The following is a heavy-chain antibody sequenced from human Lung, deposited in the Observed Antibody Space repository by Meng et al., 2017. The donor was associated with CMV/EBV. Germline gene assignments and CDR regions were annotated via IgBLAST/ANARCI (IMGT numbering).Heavy chain of an antibody. V-gene: IGHV3-7*01. CDR2: IKHDGNQA. CDR1: GFTFSDHW. J-gene: IGHJ3*01. CDR3: ARILGCESTRCYEGAFDL. Sequence: GESLKISCEDSGFTFSDHWMGWVRQAPGKGLEWVANIKHDGNQAYYVDSLKGRFTISRDNARRALYLHLNSLRVEDTAVYYCARILGCESTRCYEGAFDLWGQG. D-gene: IGHD2-2*01.